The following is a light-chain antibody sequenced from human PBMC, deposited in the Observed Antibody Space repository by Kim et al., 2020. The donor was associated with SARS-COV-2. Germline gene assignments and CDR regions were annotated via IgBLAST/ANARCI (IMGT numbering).Light chain of an antibody. CDR3: GSYAGSKTFL. V-gene: IGLV2-8*01. CDR2: EVS. CDR1: SSDIGRYNY. Sequence: GQSVTISCTGTSSDIGRYNYVPWYQHHPGKAPKLMISEVSKRPSGVPDRFSGSKSGNTASLTVSGLQTEDEADYYCGSYAGSKTFLFGGGTQLTVL. J-gene: IGLJ3*02.